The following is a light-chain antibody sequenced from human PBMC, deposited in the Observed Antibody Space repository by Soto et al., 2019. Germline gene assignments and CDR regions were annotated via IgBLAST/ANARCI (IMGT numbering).Light chain of an antibody. V-gene: IGLV2-8*01. CDR1: SSDVGYYNY. CDR2: EVN. Sequence: QSVLTQPPSASGSPGQSVTISCTGTSSDVGYYNYVSWYQQHPGKAPKLIIYEVNKRPSGVPDRFSGSKSGNTASLTVSGLQAEDEAEYYCTSYAVGINVVFGGGIKLTVL. CDR3: TSYAVGINVV. J-gene: IGLJ2*01.